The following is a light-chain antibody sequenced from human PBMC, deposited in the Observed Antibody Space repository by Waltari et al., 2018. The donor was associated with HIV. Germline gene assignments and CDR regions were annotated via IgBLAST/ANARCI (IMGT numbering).Light chain of an antibody. Sequence: QSVLTQPPSASGSPGQSVTISCTGTTSHVGGYRYVSWYQHHPGKAPKLIIYDVNKRPSGVPDRFSGSKSGNTASLTVSGLQADDEADYYCKSYAGSNNPYVFGTGTKVTV. V-gene: IGLV2-8*01. CDR3: KSYAGSNNPYV. CDR1: TSHVGGYRY. CDR2: DVN. J-gene: IGLJ1*01.